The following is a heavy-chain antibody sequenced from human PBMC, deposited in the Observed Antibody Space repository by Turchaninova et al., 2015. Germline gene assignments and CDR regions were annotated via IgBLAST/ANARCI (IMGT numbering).Heavy chain of an antibody. CDR2: IDYSGST. CDR3: ARTTSRREGEYLLYSTTARYYYHYYMDV. J-gene: IGHJ6*03. D-gene: IGHD2-2*01. V-gene: IGHV4-59*01. Sequence: TCTVSGGSISTYYWSWIRQPPGKGLECIGHIDYSGSTNYNPSLKSRVTFSVDTSNSQFSLKVSSVTAADTAVYYCARTTSRREGEYLLYSTTARYYYHYYMDVWGKGTAVTVSS. CDR1: GGSISTYY.